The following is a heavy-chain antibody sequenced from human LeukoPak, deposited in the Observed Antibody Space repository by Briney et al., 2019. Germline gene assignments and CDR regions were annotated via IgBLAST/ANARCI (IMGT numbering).Heavy chain of an antibody. CDR1: GLTLTTIY. Sequence: ASVKVSCKASGLTLTTIYMHWVRKAPGQGLEWMAVLYPGGDRAIYAQRSQGRLTLTRDTSTNTVYMEVSSLASEDTAVYYCASEVPRTSRFDHWGQGTLVTVSS. D-gene: IGHD2-8*01. CDR3: ASEVPRTSRFDH. V-gene: IGHV1-46*01. CDR2: LYPGGDRA. J-gene: IGHJ4*02.